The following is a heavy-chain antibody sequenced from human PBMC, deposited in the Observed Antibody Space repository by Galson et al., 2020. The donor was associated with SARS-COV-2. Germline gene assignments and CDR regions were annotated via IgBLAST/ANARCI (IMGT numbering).Heavy chain of an antibody. CDR2: IYYSGST. D-gene: IGHD4-17*01. J-gene: IGHJ6*02. Sequence: SETLSLTCTVSGGSISSYYWSWIRQPPGKGLEWIGYIYYSGSTNYNPSLKSRVTISVDTSKNQFSLKLSSVTAADTAVYYCARDTDGYYGMDVWGQGTTVTVSS. CDR1: GGSISSYY. V-gene: IGHV4-59*01. CDR3: ARDTDGYYGMDV.